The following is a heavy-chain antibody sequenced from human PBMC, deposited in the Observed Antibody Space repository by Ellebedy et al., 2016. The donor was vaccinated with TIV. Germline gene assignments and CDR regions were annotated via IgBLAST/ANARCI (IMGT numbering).Heavy chain of an antibody. J-gene: IGHJ1*01. Sequence: SETLSLXXNVSGGSLSRTSYYWNWIRQHPGKGLEWIGYIYYTGSTYYNPSLRSRVTISLDTSKNHFSLKLNAVTAADTAVYYCARETTLCGVLDHWGQGNLVTVSS. CDR3: ARETTLCGVLDH. CDR2: IYYTGST. D-gene: IGHD3-3*01. CDR1: GGSLSRTSYY. V-gene: IGHV4-31*03.